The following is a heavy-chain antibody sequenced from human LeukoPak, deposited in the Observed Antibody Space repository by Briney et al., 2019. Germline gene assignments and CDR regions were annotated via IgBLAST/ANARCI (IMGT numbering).Heavy chain of an antibody. CDR3: ARALGYCSGGSCYPSGS. D-gene: IGHD2-15*01. CDR1: GYTFTSYD. J-gene: IGHJ4*02. Sequence: ASVKVSCKASGYTFTSYDINWVRQATGQGLEWMGWMNPNSGNTGYAQKFQGRVTMTRNTSISTAYMELSSLRSEDTAVYYCARALGYCSGGSCYPSGSWGQGTLVTLSS. CDR2: MNPNSGNT. V-gene: IGHV1-8*01.